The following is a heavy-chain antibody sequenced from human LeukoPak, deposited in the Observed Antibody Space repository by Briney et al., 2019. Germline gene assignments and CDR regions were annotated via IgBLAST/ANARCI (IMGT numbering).Heavy chain of an antibody. Sequence: PGRSLRLSCAASGFTFSSYGMHWVRQAPGKGLEWVAVIWYDGSNKYYADSVKGRFTISRDNSKNTLYLQMNSLRAEDTAVYYCAREGPGSGSYSNYFDYWGQGTLVTVSS. D-gene: IGHD1-26*01. J-gene: IGHJ4*02. CDR3: AREGPGSGSYSNYFDY. CDR1: GFTFSSYG. V-gene: IGHV3-33*01. CDR2: IWYDGSNK.